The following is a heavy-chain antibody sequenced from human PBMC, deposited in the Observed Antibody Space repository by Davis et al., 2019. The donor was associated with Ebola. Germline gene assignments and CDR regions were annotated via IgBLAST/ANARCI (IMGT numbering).Heavy chain of an antibody. V-gene: IGHV3-23*01. CDR1: GFTFSSYA. D-gene: IGHD4-23*01. J-gene: IGHJ3*02. CDR2: ISGSGGST. CDR3: ARDHSFLDYGGFNAFDI. Sequence: PGGSLRLSCAASGFTFSSYAMSWVRQAPGKGLEWVSAISGSGGSTYYADSVKGRFTISRDNAKNSLYLQMNSLRAEDTAVYYCARDHSFLDYGGFNAFDIWGQGTMVTVSS.